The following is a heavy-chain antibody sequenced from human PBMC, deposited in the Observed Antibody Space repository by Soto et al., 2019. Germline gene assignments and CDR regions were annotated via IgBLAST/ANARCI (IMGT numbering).Heavy chain of an antibody. CDR3: ARGRPYGIDF. CDR2: IDSDGSST. Sequence: EVQLVESGGGLVQPGGSLRVSCAASGFTFGSYWMNWVRQAPGKGLVWVSRIDSDGSSTTYADSVKGRFTTSRDNAKNTLYLQMSSLRVEDTAVYYCARGRPYGIDFWGQGTTVTVSS. V-gene: IGHV3-74*01. J-gene: IGHJ6*02. CDR1: GFTFGSYW.